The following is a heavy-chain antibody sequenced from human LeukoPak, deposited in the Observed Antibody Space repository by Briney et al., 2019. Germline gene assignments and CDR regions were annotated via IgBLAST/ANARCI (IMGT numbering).Heavy chain of an antibody. Sequence: GGSLRLPCAASGFTIHNYPMIWVAQAPGEGLECVSSIWSLSIIMFDDELLKGRFTISRDNGKNSLFLQMNSLGAEDTAVYCCAREPEGDGYYVMDVWGQGTSVTVSS. D-gene: IGHD3-10*01. CDR2: IWSLSIIM. CDR1: GFTIHNYP. CDR3: AREPEGDGYYVMDV. J-gene: IGHJ6*02. V-gene: IGHV3-21*01.